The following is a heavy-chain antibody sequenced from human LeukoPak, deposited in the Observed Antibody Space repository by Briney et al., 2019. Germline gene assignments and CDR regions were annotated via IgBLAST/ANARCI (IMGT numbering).Heavy chain of an antibody. CDR1: GYTFTSYG. CDR3: ARGTLNRPYCSSTSCYVPFDY. V-gene: IGHV1-2*02. J-gene: IGHJ4*02. CDR2: INPNSGGT. D-gene: IGHD2-2*01. Sequence: GASVKVSCKASGYTFTSYGINWVRQAPGQGLEWMGWINPNSGGTNYAQKFQGRVTMTRDTSISTAYMELSRLRSDDTAVYYCARGTLNRPYCSSTSCYVPFDYWGQGTLVTVSS.